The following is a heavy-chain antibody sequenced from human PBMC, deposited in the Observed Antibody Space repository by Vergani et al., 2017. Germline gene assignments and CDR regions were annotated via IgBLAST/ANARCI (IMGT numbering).Heavy chain of an antibody. V-gene: IGHV3-33*04. CDR1: GFTFSNYG. CDR3: AREYSSTSGRAFDF. Sequence: QVQLVESGGGVVQPGRSLRLSCAVSGFTFSNYGMHWVRQAPGKGLEWVSFVSTGTKSQSYAESVKGRFTISRDSAKNSLYLQMDILRAEDTAVYYCAREYSSTSGRAFDFWGQGTKVTVSS. J-gene: IGHJ3*01. CDR2: VSTGTKSQ. D-gene: IGHD2-2*01.